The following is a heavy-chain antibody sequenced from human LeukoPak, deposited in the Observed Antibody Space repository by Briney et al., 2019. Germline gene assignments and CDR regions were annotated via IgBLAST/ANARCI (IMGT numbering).Heavy chain of an antibody. V-gene: IGHV3-23*01. CDR2: ISGSGGST. CDR3: AKDGIVDTAMVNWFDP. Sequence: PGASLRLSCAASGFTFSSYAMSWVRQAPGKGLEWVSAISGSGGSTYNADSVKGRFTISRDNSKNTLYLQMNSLRAEDTAVYYCAKDGIVDTAMVNWFDPWGQGTLVTVSS. CDR1: GFTFSSYA. D-gene: IGHD5-18*01. J-gene: IGHJ5*02.